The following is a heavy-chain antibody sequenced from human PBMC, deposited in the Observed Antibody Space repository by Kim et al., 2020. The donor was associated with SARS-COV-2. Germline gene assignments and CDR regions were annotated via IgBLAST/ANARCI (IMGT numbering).Heavy chain of an antibody. D-gene: IGHD3-10*01. CDR3: ARWVLVRGESGFDY. V-gene: IGHV4-59*01. J-gene: IGHJ4*02. Sequence: NPSHKSRVTISVDTSKNQFSLKLSSVTAADTAVYYCARWVLVRGESGFDYWGQGTLVTVSS.